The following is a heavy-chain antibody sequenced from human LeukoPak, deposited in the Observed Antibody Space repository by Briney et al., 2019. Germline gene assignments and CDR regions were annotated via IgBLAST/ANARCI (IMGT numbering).Heavy chain of an antibody. CDR2: IFYTGNT. J-gene: IGHJ4*02. Sequence: SETLSLTCTVSGGSISSSTFYWGWIRQPPGKGLEWIGTIFYTGNTYYNPSLKSRVTISVDTSTNQFPLTLSSVTAADTAVYYCARLGVYINYEAGYWGQGTLVTVSS. V-gene: IGHV4-39*01. CDR1: GGSISSSTFY. D-gene: IGHD4-11*01. CDR3: ARLGVYINYEAGY.